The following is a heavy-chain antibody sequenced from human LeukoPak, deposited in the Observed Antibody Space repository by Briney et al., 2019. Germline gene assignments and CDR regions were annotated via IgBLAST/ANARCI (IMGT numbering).Heavy chain of an antibody. CDR2: INSDGSST. V-gene: IGHV3-74*01. CDR3: ASSGWGAYYFDY. D-gene: IGHD6-19*01. Sequence: GGSLRLSCAASGFTFSSYWMHWVRQAPGKGLVWVSRINSDGSSTSYADSVKGRFTISRDNAKNTLYLQMNSLRAEDTAVYYCASSGWGAYYFDYWGQGTLVTVSS. CDR1: GFTFSSYW. J-gene: IGHJ4*02.